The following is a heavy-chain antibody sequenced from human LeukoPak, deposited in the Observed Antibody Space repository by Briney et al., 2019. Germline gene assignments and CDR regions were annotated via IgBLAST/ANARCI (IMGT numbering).Heavy chain of an antibody. J-gene: IGHJ4*02. V-gene: IGHV4-34*01. CDR2: INHSGST. CDR1: GGSFSGYY. D-gene: IGHD5-24*01. CDR3: ARGWVGYNSY. Sequence: SETLSLTCAVYGGSFSGYYWSWIRQPPGKGLEWIGEINHSGSTNYNPSLKSRVTISVDTSKNQFSLKLSSVTAADTAVYYCARGWVGYNSYWGQGTLVTVSS.